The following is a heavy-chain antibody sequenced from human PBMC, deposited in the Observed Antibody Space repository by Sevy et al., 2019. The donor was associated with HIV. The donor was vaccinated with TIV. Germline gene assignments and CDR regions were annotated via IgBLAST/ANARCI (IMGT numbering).Heavy chain of an antibody. CDR1: GFTFSSYS. V-gene: IGHV3-48*02. CDR3: ARDAVVVTASTFYWYFDL. J-gene: IGHJ2*01. D-gene: IGHD2-21*02. Sequence: GGSLRLSCAASGFTFSSYSMNWVRQAPGKGLEWVSYISSSSSTIYYADSVKGRFTISREKAKNTLYLQMNSLRDEDTAVYYCARDAVVVTASTFYWYFDLWGRGTLVTVSS. CDR2: ISSSSSTI.